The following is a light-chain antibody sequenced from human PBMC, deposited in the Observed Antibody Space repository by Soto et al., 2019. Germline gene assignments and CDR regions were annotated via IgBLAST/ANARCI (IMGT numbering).Light chain of an antibody. V-gene: IGLV2-8*01. J-gene: IGLJ1*01. Sequence: QSVLTQPPSASGSPGQSVTISCTGTSSDVGGYSYVSWYQQHPGKAPKLMIYEVSKRPSGAPDRFSGSKSGNTASLTVSGLQAEDEADYYCSSYAGSNNFVFGTGTKVTVL. CDR1: SSDVGGYSY. CDR2: EVS. CDR3: SSYAGSNNFV.